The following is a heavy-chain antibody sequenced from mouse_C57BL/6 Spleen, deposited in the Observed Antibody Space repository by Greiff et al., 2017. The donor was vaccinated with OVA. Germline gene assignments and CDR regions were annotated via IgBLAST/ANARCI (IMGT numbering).Heavy chain of an antibody. CDR3: ARVDSSGPAWFAY. CDR1: GYTFTSYW. V-gene: IGHV1-69*01. Sequence: QVQLQQPGAELVMPGASVKLSCKASGYTFTSYWMHWVKQRPGQGLEWIGAIDPSASYTNYNQKFKGKSTLTVDKSSSTAYMQLSSLTSEDSAVYYCARVDSSGPAWFAYWGQGTLVTVSA. J-gene: IGHJ3*01. CDR2: IDPSASYT. D-gene: IGHD3-2*02.